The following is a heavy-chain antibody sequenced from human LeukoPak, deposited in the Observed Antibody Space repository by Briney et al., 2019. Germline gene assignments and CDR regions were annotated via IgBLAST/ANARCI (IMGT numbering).Heavy chain of an antibody. D-gene: IGHD3-3*01. V-gene: IGHV4-39*01. Sequence: PSETLSLTCTVSDDSISRSSYHWGWIRQPAGKGLEWIGSIYYTGTTYYNPSLESRVTISVDTSKNQFSLILTSVTAADTAVYYCARQTGAGLFILPGGQGTLVTVSS. CDR3: ARQTGAGLFILP. CDR2: IYYTGTT. CDR1: DDSISRSSYH. J-gene: IGHJ4*02.